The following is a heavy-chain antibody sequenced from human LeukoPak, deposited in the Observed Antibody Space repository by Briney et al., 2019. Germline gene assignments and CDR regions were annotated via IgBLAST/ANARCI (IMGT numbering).Heavy chain of an antibody. CDR1: GGSISSYY. CDR2: IYTSGST. Sequence: SETLSLTCAVSGGSISSYYWSWIRQPAGKGLEWIGRIYTSGSTNYNPTLKSRVTMSVDTSKNQFSLKLSSVTAADTAVYYCARADYYDSSGATFDYWGQGTLVTVSS. CDR3: ARADYYDSSGATFDY. V-gene: IGHV4-4*07. J-gene: IGHJ4*02. D-gene: IGHD3-22*01.